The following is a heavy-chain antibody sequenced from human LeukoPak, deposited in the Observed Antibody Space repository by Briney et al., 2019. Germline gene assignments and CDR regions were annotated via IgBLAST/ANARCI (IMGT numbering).Heavy chain of an antibody. CDR1: GFTFDDYA. D-gene: IGHD3-10*01. CDR3: ASNHGSGSYYNGIDY. V-gene: IGHV3-9*01. Sequence: PGRSLRLSCAASGFTFDDYAMHWVRQAPGKGLEWVSGISWNSGSIDYVDSVKGRFTISRDNAKNSLYLQMNSLRAEDTALYYCASNHGSGSYYNGIDYWGQGTLVTVSS. J-gene: IGHJ4*02. CDR2: ISWNSGSI.